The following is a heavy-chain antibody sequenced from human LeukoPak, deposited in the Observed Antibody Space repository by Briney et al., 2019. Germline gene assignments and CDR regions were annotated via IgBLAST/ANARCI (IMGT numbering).Heavy chain of an antibody. CDR3: AREGANGYYIDAGLATY. CDR2: ISRDGSDK. J-gene: IGHJ4*02. D-gene: IGHD4-17*01. V-gene: IGHV3-7*04. CDR1: GFIFSNCA. Sequence: QPGGSLRLSCAASGFIFSNCAMSWVRQAPGKGLEFVANISRDGSDKYYVDSVKGRFTISRDNAKNSLYLQMSSLRAEDTALYYCAREGANGYYIDAGLATYWGQGTQVTVSS.